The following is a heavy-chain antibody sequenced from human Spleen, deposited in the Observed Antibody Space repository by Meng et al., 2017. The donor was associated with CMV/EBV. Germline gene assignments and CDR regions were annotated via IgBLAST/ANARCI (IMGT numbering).Heavy chain of an antibody. CDR3: VSGSYAQYDY. D-gene: IGHD1-26*01. J-gene: IGHJ4*02. V-gene: IGHV4-4*02. Sequence: GSLRLSCAVSGGSVSSSKWWSWVRQPPGKGLEWIGGIYHSGYTNYNPSLKIRSTISVDKSKTQFSLKLSSVTAADTAVYYCVSGSYAQYDYWGQGTLVTVSS. CDR1: GGSVSSSKW. CDR2: IYHSGYT.